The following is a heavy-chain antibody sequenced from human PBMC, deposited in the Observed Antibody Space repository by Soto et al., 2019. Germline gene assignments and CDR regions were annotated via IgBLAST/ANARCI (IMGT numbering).Heavy chain of an antibody. CDR2: INHSGST. CDR1: GRHFSVYS. J-gene: IGHJ4*02. CDR3: ARDKITGLFDY. V-gene: IGHV4-34*01. Sequence: SDTLSRTFFSFGRHFSVYSWTWIRQPPVLGLEWIGEINHSGSTNYNPSLKSRVTISVDTSKNQFSLKLTSVTAADTAVYYCARDKITGLFDYWGQGTLVTVSS. D-gene: IGHD2-8*02.